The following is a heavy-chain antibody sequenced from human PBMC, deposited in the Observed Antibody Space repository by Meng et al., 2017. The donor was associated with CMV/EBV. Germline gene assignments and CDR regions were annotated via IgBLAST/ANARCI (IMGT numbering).Heavy chain of an antibody. Sequence: GESLKISCGGSGFTFGSYWMHWVRQVPGKGLVWISRIHSDGVSADYAGSVMGRFTISRDNAKNTVYLQMNSLRAEDTAVYYCARSPVVRYCSSTSCSPFLDYWGQGTLVTVSS. D-gene: IGHD2-2*01. V-gene: IGHV3-74*01. J-gene: IGHJ4*02. CDR2: IHSDGVSA. CDR1: GFTFGSYW. CDR3: ARSPVVRYCSSTSCSPFLDY.